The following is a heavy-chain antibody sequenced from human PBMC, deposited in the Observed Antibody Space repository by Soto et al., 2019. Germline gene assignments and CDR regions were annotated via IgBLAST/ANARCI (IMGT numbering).Heavy chain of an antibody. CDR2: ISNDGSNK. V-gene: IGHV3-30*03. Sequence: QVQLVESGGGVVQPGRSLRLSCAASGFIFSGYGMHWVRQAPGKGLEWVTVISNDGSNKYYAASVKGRFTISRDNSKNTLYLQMNSLRVEDTAVYYCARRRADFYYYYGMDVWGQGTAVTVSS. CDR1: GFIFSGYG. D-gene: IGHD3-10*01. CDR3: ARRRADFYYYYGMDV. J-gene: IGHJ6*02.